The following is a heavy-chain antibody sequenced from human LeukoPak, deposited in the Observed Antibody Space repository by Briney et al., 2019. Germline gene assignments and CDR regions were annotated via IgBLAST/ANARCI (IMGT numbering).Heavy chain of an antibody. D-gene: IGHD5-12*01. CDR1: GFIFSQYS. Sequence: GGSLRLSCAASGFIFSQYSMNWVRQAPGKGLEWVSHLRSSSETFYADSVKGRFTISRDNARNLMYLQMNNLRGEDTAIYYCARDAGNSGYGCDLWGQGTLVTVSS. CDR2: LRSSSET. V-gene: IGHV3-48*01. CDR3: ARDAGNSGYGCDL. J-gene: IGHJ5*02.